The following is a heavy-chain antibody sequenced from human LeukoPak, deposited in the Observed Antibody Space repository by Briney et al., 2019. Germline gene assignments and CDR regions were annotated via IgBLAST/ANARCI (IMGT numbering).Heavy chain of an antibody. V-gene: IGHV4-39*01. CDR2: IYYSGST. Sequence: SETLSLICTVSGGSIRSSSYYWGWIRQSPGKGLEWIGSIYYSGSTYFNPSLKSRVTMSVDTSKNHFSLKLTSVTAADTAVYYCARHPGYYDSSGYYVSAFDIWGQGTMVTVSS. D-gene: IGHD3-22*01. CDR3: ARHPGYYDSSGYYVSAFDI. J-gene: IGHJ3*02. CDR1: GGSIRSSSYY.